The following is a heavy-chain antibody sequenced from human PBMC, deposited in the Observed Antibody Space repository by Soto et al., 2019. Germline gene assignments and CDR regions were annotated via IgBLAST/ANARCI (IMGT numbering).Heavy chain of an antibody. D-gene: IGHD3-22*01. CDR2: ISAYNGNT. CDR1: GYTFTSYG. Sequence: ASVKVSCKASGYTFTSYGISWVRQAPGQGLEWMGWISAYNGNTNYAQKLQGRVTMTTDTSTSTAYMELRSLRSDDTAVYYCARLYYFNGSGLNLFYPLGQRSSVTVS. V-gene: IGHV1-18*01. CDR3: ARLYYFNGSGLNLFYP. J-gene: IGHJ5*02.